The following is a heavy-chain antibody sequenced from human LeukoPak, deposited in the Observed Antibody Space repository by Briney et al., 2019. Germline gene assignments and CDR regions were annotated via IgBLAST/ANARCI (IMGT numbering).Heavy chain of an antibody. CDR1: GFTFSSYE. CDR3: AREPRYSYGS. D-gene: IGHD5-18*01. CDR2: ISSSGFTI. V-gene: IGHV3-48*03. J-gene: IGHJ5*02. Sequence: GGSLRLSCEASGFTFSSYEMNWIRQAPGKGLEWLSYISSSGFTIYYADSVKGRFTISRDNAKNSLYLQMNSLRAEDTAVYYCAREPRYSYGSWGQGTLVTVSS.